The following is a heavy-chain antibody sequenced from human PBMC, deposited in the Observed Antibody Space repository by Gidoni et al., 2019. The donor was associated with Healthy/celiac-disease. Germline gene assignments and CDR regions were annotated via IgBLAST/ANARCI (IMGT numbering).Heavy chain of an antibody. CDR3: ARGEGYSVSYYDADAFDI. D-gene: IGHD1-26*01. CDR2: IIAYTGNT. V-gene: IGHV1-18*01. J-gene: IGHJ3*02. Sequence: QVQLVQSGAEVKKPGASVQVSCKASGYTFTSYGISWVRQAPGQGLEWMGVIIAYTGNTNYAQKLQGRVTMTTDTSTSTAYMELRGLRSDDTAVYYCARGEGYSVSYYDADAFDIWGQGTMVTVSS. CDR1: GYTFTSYG.